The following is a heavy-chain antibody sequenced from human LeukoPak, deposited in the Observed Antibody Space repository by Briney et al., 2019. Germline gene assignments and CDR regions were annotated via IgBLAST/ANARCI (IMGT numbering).Heavy chain of an antibody. CDR3: ARERRHCTNGVCPSGFDY. V-gene: IGHV3-74*01. Sequence: GGSLRLSCAASGFTFSSYWMHWVRQAPGKGLVWVSRINSDGSSTSYADSVKGRFTISRDNAKNTLYLQMNSLRAEDTAVYYCARERRHCTNGVCPSGFDYWGQGTLVTVSS. CDR1: GFTFSSYW. J-gene: IGHJ4*02. D-gene: IGHD2-8*01. CDR2: INSDGSST.